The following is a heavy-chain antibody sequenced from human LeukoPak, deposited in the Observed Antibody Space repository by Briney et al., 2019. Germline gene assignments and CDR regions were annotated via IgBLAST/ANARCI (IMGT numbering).Heavy chain of an antibody. J-gene: IGHJ6*03. D-gene: IGHD2-2*01. Sequence: SETLSLTCAVYGGSFSGYYWSWIRQPPGKGLEGMGEINHSGSNNYNPSLKSRVNISVDTSKNQFSLKLSSVTAADTAVYYCARGFEVPAAISYYYMDVWGKGTTVTVSS. V-gene: IGHV4-34*01. CDR3: ARGFEVPAAISYYYMDV. CDR1: GGSFSGYY. CDR2: INHSGSN.